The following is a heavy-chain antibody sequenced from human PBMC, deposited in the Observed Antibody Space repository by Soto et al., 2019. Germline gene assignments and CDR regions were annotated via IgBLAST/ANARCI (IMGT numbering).Heavy chain of an antibody. D-gene: IGHD3-3*01. CDR1: GDSISRGDHY. Sequence: SETLSLTCTVSGDSISRGDHYWSWIRQPPGKGLEWIGYIYYTGSSYYNPSLKSRLSISVDTSKNQFSLNLTSVNVADTAVYYCARGGGEYDFWGQGTLVTV. CDR2: IYYTGSS. CDR3: ARGGGEYDF. J-gene: IGHJ4*02. V-gene: IGHV4-30-4*08.